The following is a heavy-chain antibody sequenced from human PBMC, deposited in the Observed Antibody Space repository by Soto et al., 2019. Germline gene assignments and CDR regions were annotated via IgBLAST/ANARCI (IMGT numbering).Heavy chain of an antibody. CDR2: INAHSGGT. Sequence: ASVKVSCKASGFSFTGYYIHWLRQAPGQGLEWMGWINAHSGGTEYAQKFQGRVTLTRDTSIATAYLTLTSLTSDDTALYYCAKDLTRQLAYWLDPWGQGTQVTVTS. D-gene: IGHD6-6*01. J-gene: IGHJ5*02. V-gene: IGHV1-2*02. CDR1: GFSFTGYY. CDR3: AKDLTRQLAYWLDP.